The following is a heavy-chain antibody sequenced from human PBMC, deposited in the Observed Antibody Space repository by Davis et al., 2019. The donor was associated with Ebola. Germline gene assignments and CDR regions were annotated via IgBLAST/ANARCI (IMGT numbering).Heavy chain of an antibody. CDR2: FSSRSSTI. J-gene: IGHJ5*02. V-gene: IGHV3-48*04. Sequence: GESLKISCGASGFTFSSFSMNWVRQAPGKGLEWVSYFSSRSSTIYYADSVKGRFTISRDNAKNSLFLQMNSLRAEDTAVYYCARDPLAGYSNSGYNWFDPWGQGTLVTVSS. CDR3: ARDPLAGYSNSGYNWFDP. CDR1: GFTFSSFS. D-gene: IGHD4-11*01.